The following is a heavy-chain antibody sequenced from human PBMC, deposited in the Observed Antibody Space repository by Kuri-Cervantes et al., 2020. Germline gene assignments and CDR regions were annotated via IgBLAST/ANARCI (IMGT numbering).Heavy chain of an antibody. Sequence: SVKVSCKASGGTFSSYAISWVRQAPGQGLEWMGGIIPIFGTANYAQKFQGRVTITRDTSASTAYMELSSLRSEDTAVYYCARDRGYDFWSGYRVYYYYYMDVWGKGTTVTVSS. CDR1: GGTFSSYA. V-gene: IGHV1-69*05. J-gene: IGHJ6*03. CDR2: IIPIFGTA. CDR3: ARDRGYDFWSGYRVYYYYYMDV. D-gene: IGHD3-3*01.